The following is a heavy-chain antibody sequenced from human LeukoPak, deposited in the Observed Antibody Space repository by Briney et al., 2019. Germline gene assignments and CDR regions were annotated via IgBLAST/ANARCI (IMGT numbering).Heavy chain of an antibody. Sequence: PGRSLRLSCAASGFTFSSYGMHWVRQAPGKGLEGVAVISYDGSNKYYADSVKGRFTISRDNSKNTPYLQMISLIAEDTAVYYCAKDSTLVAYDFGYWGQGTLVTVSS. CDR2: ISYDGSNK. D-gene: IGHD3-3*01. V-gene: IGHV3-30*18. CDR1: GFTFSSYG. CDR3: AKDSTLVAYDFGY. J-gene: IGHJ4*02.